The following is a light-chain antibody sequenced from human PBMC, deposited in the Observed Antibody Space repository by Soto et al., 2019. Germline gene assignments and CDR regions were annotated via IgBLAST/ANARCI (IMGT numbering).Light chain of an antibody. CDR3: QQYGRGQWT. J-gene: IGKJ1*01. Sequence: DIQMTQSPSTLSGSVGDRVTITCRASQTISSWLAWYQQRPGKAPKLLIYDASSLESGVPSRFSGSGSGTEFTLTISRLEPEDFAVYYCQQYGRGQWTFGQGTKVE. V-gene: IGKV1-5*01. CDR1: QTISSW. CDR2: DAS.